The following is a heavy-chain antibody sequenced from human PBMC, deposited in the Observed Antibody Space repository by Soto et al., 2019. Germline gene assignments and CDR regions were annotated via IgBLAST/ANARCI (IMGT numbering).Heavy chain of an antibody. D-gene: IGHD3-3*01. CDR3: ARGRRAIFGVVIKSGSWFDP. J-gene: IGHJ5*02. V-gene: IGHV4-34*01. CDR2: INHSGST. Sequence: TSETLSLTCAVYGGSFSGYYWSWIRQPPGKGLEWIGEINHSGSTNYNPSLKSRVTISVDTSKNQFSLKLSSVTAADTAVYYCARGRRAIFGVVIKSGSWFDPWGQGTLVTVSS. CDR1: GGSFSGYY.